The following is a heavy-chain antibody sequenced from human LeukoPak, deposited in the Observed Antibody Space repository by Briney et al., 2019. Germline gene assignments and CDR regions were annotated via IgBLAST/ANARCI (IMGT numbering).Heavy chain of an antibody. CDR1: GGSISSYY. J-gene: IGHJ6*03. V-gene: IGHV4-59*01. D-gene: IGHD2/OR15-2a*01. CDR2: IYYSGST. CDR3: ARGFLGYMDV. Sequence: SETLSLTCTVSGGSISSYYWSWIRQPPGKGLEWIGYIYYSGSTNYNPSLKSRVTISVDTSKDQFSLKLSSVTAADTAVYYCARGFLGYMDVWGKGTTVTVSS.